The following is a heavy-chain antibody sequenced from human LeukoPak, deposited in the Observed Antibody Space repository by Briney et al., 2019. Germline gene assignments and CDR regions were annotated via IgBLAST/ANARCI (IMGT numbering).Heavy chain of an antibody. CDR3: ARYSSSWYLGRGYFDY. CDR1: GFIFSDYG. V-gene: IGHV3-33*01. Sequence: GGSLRLSCEASGFIFSDYGFHWVRQAPGKGLEWVAVIWHDGSNKHYADSVKGRFTISKDDSKSTLYLQMNSLRAEDTAVYYCARYSSSWYLGRGYFDYWGQGTLVTVSS. CDR2: IWHDGSNK. J-gene: IGHJ4*02. D-gene: IGHD6-13*01.